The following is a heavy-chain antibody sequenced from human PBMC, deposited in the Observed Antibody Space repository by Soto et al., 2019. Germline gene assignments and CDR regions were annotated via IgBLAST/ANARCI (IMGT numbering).Heavy chain of an antibody. Sequence: SLRLSCAASGFTFSSYWMSWVRQAPGKGLEWVANIKQDGSEKYYVDSVKGRFTISRDNAKNSLYLQMNSLRAEDTAVYYCARSDYTYYYDSSGYYYFDYWGQGTLVTVSS. V-gene: IGHV3-7*01. CDR1: GFTFSSYW. D-gene: IGHD3-22*01. CDR2: IKQDGSEK. CDR3: ARSDYTYYYDSSGYYYFDY. J-gene: IGHJ4*02.